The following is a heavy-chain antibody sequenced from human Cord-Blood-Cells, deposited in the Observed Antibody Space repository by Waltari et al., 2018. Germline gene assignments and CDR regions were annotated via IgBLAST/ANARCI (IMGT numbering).Heavy chain of an antibody. CDR2: ISSNGGST. CDR1: GFTFSSFD. J-gene: IGHJ3*02. Sequence: EVQLVESGGGLVQPGGSLRLSCAASGFTFSSFDMHWGRQAPGKVLEYVSAISSNGGSTYYANSVKGRFTISRDNSKNTLYLQMGSLRAEDMAVYYCARGSGSLHAFDIWGQGTMVTVSS. V-gene: IGHV3-64*01. CDR3: ARGSGSLHAFDI. D-gene: IGHD3-10*01.